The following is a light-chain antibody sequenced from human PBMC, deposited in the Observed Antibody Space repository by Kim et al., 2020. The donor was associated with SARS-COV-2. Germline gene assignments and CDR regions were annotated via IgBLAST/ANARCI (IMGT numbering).Light chain of an antibody. V-gene: IGKV1-5*03. CDR3: QHYDAFPVT. CDR2: EAS. J-gene: IGKJ1*01. Sequence: GSVGKRVTITCRASQNVDHWLAWYQQKSGRAPRLLIYEASSLQSGVSSRFSGSGSGTEFTLTISSLQPDDSATYYCQHYDAFPVTFGQGTKVDIK. CDR1: QNVDHW.